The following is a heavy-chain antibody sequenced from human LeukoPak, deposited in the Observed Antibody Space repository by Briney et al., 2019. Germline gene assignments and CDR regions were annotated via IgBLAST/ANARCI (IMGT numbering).Heavy chain of an antibody. Sequence: ASVKVSCKACGYTFTSYGISWVRQAPGQGLEWMGWISAYNGNTNYAQKLQGRVTMTTDTSTSTAYMELRSLRSDVTAVYYCARDHVAHYYDSSGYYFDYWGQGTLVTVSS. CDR3: ARDHVAHYYDSSGYYFDY. V-gene: IGHV1-18*01. CDR2: ISAYNGNT. D-gene: IGHD3-22*01. CDR1: GYTFTSYG. J-gene: IGHJ4*02.